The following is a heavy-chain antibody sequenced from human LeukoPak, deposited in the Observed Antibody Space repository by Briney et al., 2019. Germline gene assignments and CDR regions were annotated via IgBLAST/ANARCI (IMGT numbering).Heavy chain of an antibody. J-gene: IGHJ6*03. CDR2: INPSGGST. CDR3: AREVLPNMITFGGNDYMDV. CDR1: GYTFTSYY. Sequence: PGESLKISCKGSGYTFTSYYMHWVRQAPGQGLEWMGIINPSGGSTSYAQKFQGRVTMTRDMSTSTVYMELSSLRSEDTAVYYCAREVLPNMITFGGNDYMDVWGKGTTVTVSS. D-gene: IGHD3-16*01. V-gene: IGHV1-46*01.